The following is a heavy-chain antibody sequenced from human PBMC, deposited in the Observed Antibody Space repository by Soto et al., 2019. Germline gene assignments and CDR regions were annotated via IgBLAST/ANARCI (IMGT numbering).Heavy chain of an antibody. CDR2: IYYSGST. CDR3: ARFVPAAMGYLFDY. J-gene: IGHJ4*02. Sequence: SETLSLTCTVSGGSISSYYWSWIRQPPGKGLEWIGYIYYSGSTNYNPSLKSRVTISVDTSKNQFSLKLSSVTAADTAVYYCARFVPAAMGYLFDYWGQGTLVTVSS. V-gene: IGHV4-59*01. CDR1: GGSISSYY. D-gene: IGHD2-2*01.